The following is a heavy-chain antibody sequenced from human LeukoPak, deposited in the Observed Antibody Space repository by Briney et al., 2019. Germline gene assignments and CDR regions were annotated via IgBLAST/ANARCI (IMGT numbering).Heavy chain of an antibody. V-gene: IGHV3-23*01. J-gene: IGHJ4*02. D-gene: IGHD3-3*01. CDR1: GFTFSSYA. CDR2: ISGSGGST. Sequence: GGSLRLSCAASGFTFSSYAMSWVRQAPGKGLEWVSAISGSGGSTYYADSVKGRFTISRDNSKNTLYLQMNSPRAEDTAVYYCAKLLRSGYYYFDYWGQGTLVTVSS. CDR3: AKLLRSGYYYFDY.